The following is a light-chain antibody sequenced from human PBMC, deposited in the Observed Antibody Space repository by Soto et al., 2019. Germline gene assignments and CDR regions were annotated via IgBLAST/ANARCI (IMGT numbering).Light chain of an antibody. J-gene: IGKJ1*01. CDR3: QQYNNWPRT. CDR1: QSVSSSY. CDR2: GAS. V-gene: IGKV3-15*01. Sequence: EIVLTQSPATLSLSPGERATLSCRASQSVSSSYLAWYQQKPGQPPRLLIYGASTRATGIPARFSGSGSGTEFTLTISSLQSEDFAIYYCQQYNNWPRTFGQGTKVDIK.